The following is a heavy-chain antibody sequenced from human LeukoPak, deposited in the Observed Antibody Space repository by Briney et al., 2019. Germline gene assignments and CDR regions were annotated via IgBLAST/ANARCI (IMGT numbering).Heavy chain of an antibody. V-gene: IGHV3-23*01. J-gene: IGHJ4*02. CDR3: ARSEDSSGCIGY. D-gene: IGHD6-19*01. Sequence: PGGSLRLSCAASGFTFSSYAMSWVRQAPGKGLEWVSAISGSGGSTYYADSVKGRFTISRDNSKNTLYLQMDSLRAEDTAVYYCARSEDSSGCIGYWGQGTLVTVSS. CDR2: ISGSGGST. CDR1: GFTFSSYA.